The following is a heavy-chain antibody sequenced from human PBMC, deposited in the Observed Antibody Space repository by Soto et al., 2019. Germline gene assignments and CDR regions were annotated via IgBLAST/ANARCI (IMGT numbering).Heavy chain of an antibody. CDR1: GYTFTSSG. D-gene: IGHD3-10*01. CDR2: ISVYNGNT. CDR3: ARAASSAGSLFDS. V-gene: IGHV1-18*01. Sequence: QVQLVQSGAEVKKPGASVKVSCKASGYTFTSSGISWVRQAPGQGLEWMGWISVYNGNTNYAQKFQGRVTMTSDTSTSTAYMELRSLRSNDTAVYFCARAASSAGSLFDSWGQGTLVTVSS. J-gene: IGHJ4*02.